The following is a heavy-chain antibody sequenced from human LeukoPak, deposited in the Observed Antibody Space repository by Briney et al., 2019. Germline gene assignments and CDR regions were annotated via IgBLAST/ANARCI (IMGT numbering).Heavy chain of an antibody. CDR3: ARGWFRELLWENWFDP. CDR1: GYTFTSYD. CDR2: MNPNSGNT. Sequence: ASVKVSCKASGYTFTSYDINWVRQATGQGLEWMGWMNPNSGNTGYAQKFQGRVTMTRNTSISTAYMELSSLRSEDTAVYYCARGWFRELLWENWFDPWGQGTLVTVSS. J-gene: IGHJ5*02. V-gene: IGHV1-8*01. D-gene: IGHD3-10*01.